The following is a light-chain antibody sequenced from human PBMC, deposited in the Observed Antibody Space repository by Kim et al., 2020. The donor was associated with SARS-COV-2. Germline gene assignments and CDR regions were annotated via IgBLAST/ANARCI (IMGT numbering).Light chain of an antibody. CDR2: QDS. V-gene: IGLV3-1*01. CDR1: KLGDKY. J-gene: IGLJ1*01. CDR3: QAWDSSDGV. Sequence: GSPGQTASITCSGDKLGDKYACWYQQKPGQSPVLVIYQDSKRPSGIPERFSGSNSGNTATLTISGTQAMDEADYYCQAWDSSDGVFGTGTKVTVL.